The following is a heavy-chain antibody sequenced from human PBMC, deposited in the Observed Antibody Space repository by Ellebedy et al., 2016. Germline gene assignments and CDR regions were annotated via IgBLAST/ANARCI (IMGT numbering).Heavy chain of an antibody. CDR2: IYYTGSA. V-gene: IGHV4-31*03. CDR3: AKDLGGYFDPIDY. J-gene: IGHJ4*02. D-gene: IGHD3-9*01. Sequence: SETLSLTXPVSGGSISSGASYWSWIRQPPGKGLEWIGYIYYTGSANYNPSLKSRVTISVDTSKNQFSLKVTSVTAADTAVYYCAKDLGGYFDPIDYWGQGTLVTVSS. CDR1: GGSISSGASY.